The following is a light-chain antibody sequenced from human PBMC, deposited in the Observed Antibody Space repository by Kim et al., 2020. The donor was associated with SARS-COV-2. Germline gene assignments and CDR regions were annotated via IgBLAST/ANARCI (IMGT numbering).Light chain of an antibody. CDR1: ALPKQY. J-gene: IGLJ3*02. CDR3: QSAKTDNTYVM. V-gene: IGLV3-25*03. Sequence: SYELTQPPSVSVSPGQTARITCSGDALPKQYAYLYQQKPRQAPVPVIYRDSERPSGIPERFSGSSSGTTVTLTISGGQAEDEAADDCQSAKTDNTYVMFG. CDR2: RDS.